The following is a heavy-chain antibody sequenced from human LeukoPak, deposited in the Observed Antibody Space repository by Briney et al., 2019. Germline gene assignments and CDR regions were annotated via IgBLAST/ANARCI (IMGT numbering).Heavy chain of an antibody. Sequence: GGSLRLSCAASGFTVSSNYMSWVRQAPGKGPEWVSVIYSGGSTYYADSVKGRFTISRDNSKNTLYLQMNSLRAEDTAVYYCARGQWPSSFYYYYGMDVWGQGTTVTVSS. D-gene: IGHD6-19*01. CDR3: ARGQWPSSFYYYYGMDV. CDR1: GFTVSSNY. V-gene: IGHV3-53*01. CDR2: IYSGGST. J-gene: IGHJ6*02.